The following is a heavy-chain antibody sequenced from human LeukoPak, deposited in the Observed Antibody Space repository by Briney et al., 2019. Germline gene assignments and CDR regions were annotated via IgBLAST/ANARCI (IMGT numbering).Heavy chain of an antibody. V-gene: IGHV1-2*02. CDR3: ASTENCDY. Sequence: ASVKVSCKASGYTFTAYYMHWVQQAPGQGLEWVGWNNPYSGGTNYAQKFQGRVTMTRDTSISTAYMELSSLRSDDAAVYYCASTENCDYWGQGTLVSVS. J-gene: IGHJ4*02. CDR1: GYTFTAYY. CDR2: NNPYSGGT.